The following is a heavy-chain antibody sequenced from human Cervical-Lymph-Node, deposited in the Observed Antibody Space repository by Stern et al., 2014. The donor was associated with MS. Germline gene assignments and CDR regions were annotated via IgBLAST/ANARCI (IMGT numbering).Heavy chain of an antibody. J-gene: IGHJ5*02. Sequence: VKLGESVTEVAKPRSTVKGSCKATGGTFSKIPSSWVHHAPGQAHARVRGIFPVFGTSTYAKEFMGRITIISDVSTSTVYIELSILISDDTSVYYCALSSETSDRWYSLGYDLWGQGTLVTFSS. CDR2: IFPVFGTS. V-gene: IGHV1-69*01. D-gene: IGHD6-13*01. CDR3: ALSSETSDRWYSLGYDL. CDR1: GGTFSKIP.